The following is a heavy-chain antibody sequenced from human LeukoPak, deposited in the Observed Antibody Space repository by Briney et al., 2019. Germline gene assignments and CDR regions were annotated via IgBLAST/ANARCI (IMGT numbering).Heavy chain of an antibody. D-gene: IGHD2/OR15-2a*01. CDR3: ARHDPVGHFLRGMDI. J-gene: IGHJ6*02. V-gene: IGHV4-59*08. CDR2: IYYTGST. Sequence: SETLSLTCAVSGGSISGYFWSWSRQPPGKGLEWIGYIYYTGSTIYNPSLRSRVTMSVDVSKNQFSLDLTSVTAADTAVYYCARHDPVGHFLRGMDIWGQGTTVTVSS. CDR1: GGSISGYF.